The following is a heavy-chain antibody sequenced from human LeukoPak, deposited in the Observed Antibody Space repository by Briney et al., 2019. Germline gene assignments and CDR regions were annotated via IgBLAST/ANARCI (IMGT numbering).Heavy chain of an antibody. Sequence: PSETLSLTCTVSGGSMSGHYWTWIRQPAGKGLEWIGRMFSSESTNYNPSLKSRVSMSLDTSKNQFSLKLSSVTAADTAVYYCARQGATILNAFDIWGQGTMVTVSS. CDR3: ARQGATILNAFDI. CDR2: MFSSEST. CDR1: GGSMSGHY. J-gene: IGHJ3*02. D-gene: IGHD5-12*01. V-gene: IGHV4-4*07.